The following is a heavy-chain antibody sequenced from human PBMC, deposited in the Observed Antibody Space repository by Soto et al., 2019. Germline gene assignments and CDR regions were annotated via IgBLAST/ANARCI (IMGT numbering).Heavy chain of an antibody. CDR3: ARHVDSSRAYYFDY. CDR2: IYYSGTT. J-gene: IGHJ4*02. V-gene: IGHV4-59*01. D-gene: IGHD5-18*01. Sequence: SETLSLTCTVSGGSISSYYWSWIRQPPGKGLEWIGYIYYSGTTDYNPSLKSRVTISVDRSKNQFTVKLNSVTAADTAVYYCARHVDSSRAYYFDYWGQGTLVTVSS. CDR1: GGSISSYY.